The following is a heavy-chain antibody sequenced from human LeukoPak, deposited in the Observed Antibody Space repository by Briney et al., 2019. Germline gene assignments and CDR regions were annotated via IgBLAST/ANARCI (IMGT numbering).Heavy chain of an antibody. J-gene: IGHJ4*02. Sequence: SETLSLTCTVSGGSISSSSYYWAWIRQPPGKGLEWIGNVYYSGSTYYNPSFKSRVTVSIDTSRNQFSLKLTSVTAADTAVYYCARGHSGSSLDYWGQGTLVTVSS. CDR3: ARGHSGSSLDY. CDR1: GGSISSSSYY. CDR2: VYYSGST. D-gene: IGHD1-26*01. V-gene: IGHV4-39*01.